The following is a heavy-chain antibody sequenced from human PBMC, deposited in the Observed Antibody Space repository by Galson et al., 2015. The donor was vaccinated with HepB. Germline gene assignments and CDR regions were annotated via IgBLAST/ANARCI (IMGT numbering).Heavy chain of an antibody. V-gene: IGHV3-21*01. CDR3: ASTLDYGDYDFDY. CDR2: ISSSSSYI. D-gene: IGHD4-17*01. Sequence: SLRLSCAASGFTFSSYSMNWVRQAPGKGLEWVSSISSSSSYIYYADSVKGRFTISRDNAKNSLYLQMNSLRAEDTAVYYCASTLDYGDYDFDYWGQGTLVTVSS. J-gene: IGHJ4*02. CDR1: GFTFSSYS.